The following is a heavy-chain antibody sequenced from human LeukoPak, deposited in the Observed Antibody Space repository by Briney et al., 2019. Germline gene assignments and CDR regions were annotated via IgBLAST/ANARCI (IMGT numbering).Heavy chain of an antibody. V-gene: IGHV4-39*01. D-gene: IGHD3-3*01. CDR1: GGSIRSSYYY. CDR2: IYDSGST. Sequence: SETLSLTCTVSGGSIRSSYYYWGWIRQPPGKGLEWIGSIYDSGSTYYNPSLKSRVTISVDTSKNQFSLKLNSVTAADTAVYYCARLGSYYDFWSGYYILSYFDYWGQGTLVTVSS. J-gene: IGHJ4*02. CDR3: ARLGSYYDFWSGYYILSYFDY.